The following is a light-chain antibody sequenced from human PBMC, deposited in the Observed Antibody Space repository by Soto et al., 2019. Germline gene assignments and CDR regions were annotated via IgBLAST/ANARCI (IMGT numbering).Light chain of an antibody. CDR1: QSISSY. J-gene: IGKJ1*01. V-gene: IGKV1-39*01. CDR2: AAS. CDR3: QQRYSTPWT. Sequence: DSHMTQSPSSLSASVGDIVTITCRASQSISSYLNWYQQKPGKAPKLLIYAASSLQSGVPSRFSGSGSGTDFTLTISSLQPEDFATYYCQQRYSTPWTFSQGTTVELK.